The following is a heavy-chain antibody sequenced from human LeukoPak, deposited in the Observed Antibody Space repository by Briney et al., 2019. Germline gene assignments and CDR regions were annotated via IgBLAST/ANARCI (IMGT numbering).Heavy chain of an antibody. CDR1: GFTFSSYW. D-gene: IGHD3-3*01. Sequence: GGSLRLSCAASGFTFSSYWMSWVRQAPGKGLEWVANIKQDGSEKYYVDSVKGRFTISRDNAKNSLYLQMNSLRAEDTAVYYCARDWNDFWSGRDPFDYWGQGTLVTVSS. J-gene: IGHJ4*02. V-gene: IGHV3-7*01. CDR3: ARDWNDFWSGRDPFDY. CDR2: IKQDGSEK.